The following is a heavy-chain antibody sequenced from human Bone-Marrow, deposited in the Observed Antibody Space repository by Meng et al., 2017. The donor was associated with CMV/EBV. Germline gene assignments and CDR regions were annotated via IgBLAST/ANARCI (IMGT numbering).Heavy chain of an antibody. CDR3: AKLLVGPTNKAFDV. J-gene: IGHJ3*01. V-gene: IGHV3-72*01. Sequence: GESLKISCAASGFSLSDHYMDWVRQAPGKGLEWVGRTRNKANSDTTEYAASVKGRFIISRDDSQNALYLQMNSLKTEDTAVYFCAKLLVGPTNKAFDVWGQGTMVTVSS. CDR1: GFSLSDHY. CDR2: TRNKANSDTT. D-gene: IGHD1-26*01.